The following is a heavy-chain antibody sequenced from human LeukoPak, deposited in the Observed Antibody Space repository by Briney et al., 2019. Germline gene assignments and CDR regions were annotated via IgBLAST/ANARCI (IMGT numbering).Heavy chain of an antibody. Sequence: GGSLRLSCAVSGFTFSNYWMSWVRHAPGKGLERVANIKPDGSDTYYMDSVQGRFTISRDNAMSSLYLEMNSLRAEDRAVYYCARVGHNNYVWDFWGQGAQVAVSS. D-gene: IGHD3-16*01. CDR2: IKPDGSDT. CDR1: GFTFSNYW. CDR3: ARVGHNNYVWDF. J-gene: IGHJ4*02. V-gene: IGHV3-7*01.